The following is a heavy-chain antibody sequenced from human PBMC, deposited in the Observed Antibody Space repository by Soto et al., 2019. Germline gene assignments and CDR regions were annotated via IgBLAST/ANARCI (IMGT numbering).Heavy chain of an antibody. J-gene: IGHJ6*02. CDR1: GGSISSSSYY. CDR3: ARHSTVTYYYYGMDV. D-gene: IGHD4-17*01. Sequence: SETLSLTCTVSGGSISSSSYYWGWIRQPPGKGLEWIGSIYYSGSTYYNPSLKSRVTISVDTSKNQFSLKLSSVTAADTAVYYCARHSTVTYYYYGMDVWGQGTTVTASS. CDR2: IYYSGST. V-gene: IGHV4-39*01.